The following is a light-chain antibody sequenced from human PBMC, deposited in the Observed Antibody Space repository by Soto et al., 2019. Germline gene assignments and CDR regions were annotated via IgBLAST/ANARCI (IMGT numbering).Light chain of an antibody. Sequence: DIQMTQSPSSLSASVGDRVTLTCQASQDIRNSLNWYQQKPGKAPNLLIYGASNLETGVPSRFSGSGSGTEFSLTITNLQPEDFATYYFKQYGGLPLTFGGGTQVEIK. CDR3: KQYGGLPLT. CDR2: GAS. CDR1: QDIRNS. J-gene: IGKJ4*01. V-gene: IGKV1-33*01.